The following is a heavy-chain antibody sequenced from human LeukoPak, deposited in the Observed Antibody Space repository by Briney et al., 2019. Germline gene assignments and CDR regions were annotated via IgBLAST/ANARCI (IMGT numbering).Heavy chain of an antibody. CDR2: ISNNGGDT. D-gene: IGHD1-26*01. CDR1: GFTFSIYA. CDR3: AKVEGPTTVDY. Sequence: GGSLRLSCAASGFTFSIYAMTWVRQAPGKGLEWVSTISNNGGDTYYADSVKGRFTISRDNSKSTLYLQMNSLRAEDTAVYYCAKVEGPTTVDYWGQGTLVTVSS. V-gene: IGHV3-23*01. J-gene: IGHJ4*02.